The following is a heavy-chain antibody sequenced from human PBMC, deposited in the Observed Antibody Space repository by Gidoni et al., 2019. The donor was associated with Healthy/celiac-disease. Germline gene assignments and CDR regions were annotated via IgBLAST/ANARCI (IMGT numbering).Heavy chain of an antibody. J-gene: IGHJ4*02. CDR3: AKDSGLAAANY. V-gene: IGHV3-23*01. D-gene: IGHD6-13*01. Sequence: EVQLLESGGGLVQPGGSLRLSCAASGFTFSSYAMSWVSQDAGRGLGGVSAIRGSVGLTYYANSMKCQFTISRYNSKNTLYRQMNSLRAEDTAVYYCAKDSGLAAANYWGQGTLVTVSS. CDR1: GFTFSSYA. CDR2: IRGSVGLT.